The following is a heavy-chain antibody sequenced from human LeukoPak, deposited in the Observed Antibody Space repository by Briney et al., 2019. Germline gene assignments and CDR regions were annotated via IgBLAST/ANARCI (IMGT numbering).Heavy chain of an antibody. V-gene: IGHV4-59*01. D-gene: IGHD3-22*01. CDR3: ARDSYYYDSSGYPDAFDI. CDR2: IYYSGST. Sequence: SETLSLTCTVSGGSISSYYWSWIPQPPGEGLGWIGYIYYSGSTNYSPYLKSRVTISVDTSKNHFSLKLSSVTAADKAVYYGARDSYYYDSSGYPDAFDIWGQGTMVTVSS. CDR1: GGSISSYY. J-gene: IGHJ3*02.